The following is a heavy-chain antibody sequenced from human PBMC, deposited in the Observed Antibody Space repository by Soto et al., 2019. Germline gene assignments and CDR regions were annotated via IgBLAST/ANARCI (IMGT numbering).Heavy chain of an antibody. Sequence: GESLKISCKGSGYSFTSYWIGWVRQMPGKGLEWMGIIYPGDSDTRYSPSFQGQVTSSADKSISTAYLQWSSLKASDPAMYYCARSSYYTYGSGSYYYFDYWGQGTLVTVSS. CDR1: GYSFTSYW. CDR2: IYPGDSDT. CDR3: ARSSYYTYGSGSYYYFDY. D-gene: IGHD3-10*01. V-gene: IGHV5-51*01. J-gene: IGHJ4*02.